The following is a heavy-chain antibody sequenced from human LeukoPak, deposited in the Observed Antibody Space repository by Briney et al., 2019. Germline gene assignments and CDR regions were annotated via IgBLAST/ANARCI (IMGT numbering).Heavy chain of an antibody. CDR2: ISYDGSNK. D-gene: IGHD6-13*01. CDR1: GFTFSSYA. J-gene: IGHJ4*02. V-gene: IGHV3-30*04. CDR3: ARDQSGIAAAGPFDY. Sequence: PGGSLRLSCAASGFTFSSYAMHWVRQAPGKGLEWVAVISYDGSNKYYADSVKGRFTISRDNSKNTLYLQMNSLRAEDTAVYYCARDQSGIAAAGPFDYWGQGTLVTVSS.